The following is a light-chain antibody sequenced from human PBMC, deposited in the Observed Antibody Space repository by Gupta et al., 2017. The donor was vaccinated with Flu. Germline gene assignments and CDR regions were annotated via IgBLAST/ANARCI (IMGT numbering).Light chain of an antibody. Sequence: DIQMTQSPSSLSASVGDRVTITCQASQDITNYLNWFQQKPGKAPELLIYDVTNLDRGVPSRFSGSGSGTDFTLTISGLQPDDFATYYCQQDDDVPYTFGQGTKVEIK. CDR2: DVT. CDR3: QQDDDVPYT. V-gene: IGKV1-33*01. CDR1: QDITNY. J-gene: IGKJ2*01.